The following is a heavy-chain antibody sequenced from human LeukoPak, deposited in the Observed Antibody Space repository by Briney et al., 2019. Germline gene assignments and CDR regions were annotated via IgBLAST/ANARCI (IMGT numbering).Heavy chain of an antibody. V-gene: IGHV1-2*02. CDR2: INPNSGGT. J-gene: IGHJ4*02. CDR1: GYTFTGYY. CDR3: ARDRYTAMVTGFDY. D-gene: IGHD5-18*01. Sequence: ASVKVSCKASGYTFTGYYMHWVRQAPGQGLEWMGWINPNSGGTNYAQKFQGRVTMTRDTSISTAYMELSRLRSDDTAVYYCARDRYTAMVTGFDYWGQGTLVTVSS.